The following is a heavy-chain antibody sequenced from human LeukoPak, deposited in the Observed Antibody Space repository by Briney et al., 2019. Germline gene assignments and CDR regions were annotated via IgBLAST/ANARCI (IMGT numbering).Heavy chain of an antibody. D-gene: IGHD4-17*01. CDR3: ARRIRAYGDYGPRFDP. Sequence: PSETLSLTCAVYGGSFSGYYWSWIRQPPGKGLEWIGEINHSGSTNYNPSLKSRVTISVDTSKNQFSLKLTSVTAADTAVYYCARRIRAYGDYGPRFDPWGQGTLVTVSS. V-gene: IGHV4-34*01. CDR2: INHSGST. J-gene: IGHJ5*02. CDR1: GGSFSGYY.